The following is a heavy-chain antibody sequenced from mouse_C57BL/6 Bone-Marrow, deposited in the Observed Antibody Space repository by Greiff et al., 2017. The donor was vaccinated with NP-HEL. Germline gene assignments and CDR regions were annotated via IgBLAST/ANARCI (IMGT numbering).Heavy chain of an antibody. CDR2: VWSGGST. V-gene: IGHV2-2*01. CDR3: ARGDYDYAQAWFAY. CDR1: GFSLPSYG. D-gene: IGHD2-4*01. J-gene: IGHJ3*01. Sequence: QLTESGPGLVQPSQSLSITCTVSGFSLPSYGVHWVRQSPGTGLEWLGVVWSGGSTDYNAAFISRLSISKDNSKSQVFFRMNSLQADDTAIDYCARGDYDYAQAWFAYWGQGTLVTVSA.